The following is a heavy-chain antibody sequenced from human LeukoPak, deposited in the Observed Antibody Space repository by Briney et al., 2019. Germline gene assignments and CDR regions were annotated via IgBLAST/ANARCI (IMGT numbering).Heavy chain of an antibody. CDR1: GYTFTSYG. V-gene: IGHV1-18*04. J-gene: IGHJ4*02. D-gene: IGHD2-2*01. CDR3: ARRSPGYCSSTSCYGLDY. Sequence: ASVKVSCKASGYTFTSYGISWVRQAPGQGLEWMGWFSAYNGNTNYAQKLQGRVTMTTDTSTSTAYMELRSLRSDDTAVYYCARRSPGYCSSTSCYGLDYWGQGTLVTVSS. CDR2: FSAYNGNT.